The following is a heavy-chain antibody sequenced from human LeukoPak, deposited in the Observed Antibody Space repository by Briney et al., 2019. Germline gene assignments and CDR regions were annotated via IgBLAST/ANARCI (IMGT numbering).Heavy chain of an antibody. CDR1: GGSVSSASYY. D-gene: IGHD3-22*01. CDR2: IYMSGST. V-gene: IGHV4-61*02. CDR3: AGGYSSGWTAGLDF. J-gene: IGHJ4*02. Sequence: SQTLSLTCTVSGGSVSSASYYWSWVRQPAGKGLEWIGLIYMSGSTSYNPSLKSRVTISVDTSKNQFSLQLSSLTAADTAVYYCAGGYSSGWTAGLDFWGQGTLVTVSS.